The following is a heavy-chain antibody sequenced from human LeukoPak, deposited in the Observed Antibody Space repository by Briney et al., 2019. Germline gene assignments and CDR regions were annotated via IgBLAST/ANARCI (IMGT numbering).Heavy chain of an antibody. V-gene: IGHV4-34*01. D-gene: IGHD6-13*01. J-gene: IGHJ5*02. CDR1: GGSFSGYY. Sequence: SETLSLTCAVYGGSFSGYYWSWIRQPPGKGLEWIGEINHSGSTNYNPSLKSRVTISVDTSKNQFSLKLSSVTAADTDVYYCARERYSSSWYHGFDPWGQGTLVTVSS. CDR3: ARERYSSSWYHGFDP. CDR2: INHSGST.